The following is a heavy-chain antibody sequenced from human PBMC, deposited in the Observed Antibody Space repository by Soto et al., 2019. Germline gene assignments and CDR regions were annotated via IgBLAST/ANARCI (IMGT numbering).Heavy chain of an antibody. V-gene: IGHV3-30*18. D-gene: IGHD3-22*01. CDR2: ISYDGSNK. CDR3: AKKGYDSSGYLFDY. CDR1: GFTFSSYG. Sequence: QVQLVESGGGVVQPGRSLRLSCAASGFTFSSYGMHWVRQAPGKGLEWVAVISYDGSNKYYADSVKGRFTISRDNSKNTLYLQMNSLRAEDTAVYYCAKKGYDSSGYLFDYWGQGTLVTVSS. J-gene: IGHJ4*02.